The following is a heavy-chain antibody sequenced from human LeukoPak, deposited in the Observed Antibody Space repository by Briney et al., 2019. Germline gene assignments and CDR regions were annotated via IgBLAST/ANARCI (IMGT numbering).Heavy chain of an antibody. CDR2: IYYSGST. Sequence: SETLSLTCTVSGGSISSGDYYWSWIRQPPGKGLEWVGYIYYSGSTYYNPSLRCRVTISVDTSKRQFSLKLSSVTAADTAVYYCARVSDYLFDYWGQGTLVTVSS. D-gene: IGHD2/OR15-2a*01. CDR1: GGSISSGDYY. CDR3: ARVSDYLFDY. V-gene: IGHV4-30-4*01. J-gene: IGHJ4*02.